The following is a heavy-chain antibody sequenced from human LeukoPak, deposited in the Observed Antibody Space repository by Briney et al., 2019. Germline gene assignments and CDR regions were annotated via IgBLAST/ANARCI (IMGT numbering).Heavy chain of an antibody. CDR2: IYISGST. V-gene: IGHV4-4*07. J-gene: IGHJ4*02. CDR1: GGSIRSYY. Sequence: SETLSLTCTVSGGSIRSYYWNWIRQPAGKGLEWIGHIYISGSTNYNPSLKSRVTMSVDTSKNQFSLKLSSVTAADTAVYYCARDLGYTYGYGFDYWGQGTLVTVSS. CDR3: ARDLGYTYGYGFDY. D-gene: IGHD5-18*01.